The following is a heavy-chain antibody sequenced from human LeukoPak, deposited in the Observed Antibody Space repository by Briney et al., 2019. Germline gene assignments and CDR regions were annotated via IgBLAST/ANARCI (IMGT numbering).Heavy chain of an antibody. D-gene: IGHD1-7*01. CDR1: GGSISSGGYY. CDR3: ARESMGTTSFDH. J-gene: IGHJ4*02. CDR2: IYHGGST. V-gene: IGHV4-30-2*01. Sequence: SETLSLTCTVSGGSISSGGYYWRWIRQPPGKGLEWIGYIYHGGSTYYKSSLESRVAISVDSSKKQFSLKLSSVTAADTAIYYCARESMGTTSFDHWGQGTLVTVSS.